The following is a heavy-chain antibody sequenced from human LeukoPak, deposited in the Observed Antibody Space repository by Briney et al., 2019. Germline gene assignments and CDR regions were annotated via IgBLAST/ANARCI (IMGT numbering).Heavy chain of an antibody. V-gene: IGHV1-69-2*01. Sequence: ASVKVSSKVSGYTFTDYYMHWVQQAPGKGLEWMGLVDPEDGETIYAEKFQGRVTITADTSTDTAYMELSSLRSEDTAVYYCATGNSGSYSFDYWGQGTLVTVSS. J-gene: IGHJ4*02. CDR3: ATGNSGSYSFDY. D-gene: IGHD1-26*01. CDR2: VDPEDGET. CDR1: GYTFTDYY.